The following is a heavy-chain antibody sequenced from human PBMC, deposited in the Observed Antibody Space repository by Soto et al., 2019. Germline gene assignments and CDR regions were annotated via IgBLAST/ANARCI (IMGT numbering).Heavy chain of an antibody. V-gene: IGHV1-3*01. Sequence: SVKVSCKASGYTFTSYAMHWVRQAPGQRLEWMGWINAGNGNTKYSQKFQGRVTITRDTSASTAYMELSSLRSEDTAVYYCAREGRSFYYFDYWGQGTLVTVSS. CDR3: AREGRSFYYFDY. CDR1: GYTFTSYA. CDR2: INAGNGNT. J-gene: IGHJ4*02.